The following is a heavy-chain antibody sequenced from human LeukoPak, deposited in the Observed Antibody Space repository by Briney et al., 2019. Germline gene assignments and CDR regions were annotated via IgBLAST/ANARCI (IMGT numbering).Heavy chain of an antibody. V-gene: IGHV3-74*01. Sequence: GGSLRLSCAASGFTFSSYWMHWVRQAPGKGLVWVSRINSDGSSTSYADSVKGRFTISRDDAKNTLYLQMNSLRAEDTAVYYCARALSRTFSGHYFDYWGQGTLVTVAS. CDR3: ARALSRTFSGHYFDY. CDR1: GFTFSSYW. J-gene: IGHJ4*02. D-gene: IGHD3-10*01. CDR2: INSDGSST.